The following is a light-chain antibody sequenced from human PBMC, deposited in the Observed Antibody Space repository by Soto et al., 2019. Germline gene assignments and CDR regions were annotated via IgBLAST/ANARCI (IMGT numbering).Light chain of an antibody. V-gene: IGKV3-15*01. CDR3: QQYNNWPRAT. Sequence: EILMTQSPSTLAVSPGERATLSCGASQSVSSNLAWYQQKPGQAPRLLIYGASTSATGIPARFSGSGSGTEFTLTISSLQYEDFAVYYCQQYNNWPRATFGQGTKVDIK. J-gene: IGKJ1*01. CDR1: QSVSSN. CDR2: GAS.